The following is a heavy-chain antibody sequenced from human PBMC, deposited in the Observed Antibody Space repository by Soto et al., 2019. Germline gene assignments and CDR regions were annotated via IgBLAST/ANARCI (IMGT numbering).Heavy chain of an antibody. J-gene: IGHJ6*02. V-gene: IGHV4-34*01. D-gene: IGHD1-1*01. CDR3: ARGRDEYKLGNV. Sequence: QVQLQQWGAGLLKPSETLSLTCAVYGGSLSDYYWPRIRQSPGKGLEWIGEIHPSGSTYYNPSLRSRLTISVDTSKNQFSLKLTSLTEADTAISYCARGRDEYKLGNVWGHGTTVTVSS. CDR1: GGSLSDYY. CDR2: IHPSGST.